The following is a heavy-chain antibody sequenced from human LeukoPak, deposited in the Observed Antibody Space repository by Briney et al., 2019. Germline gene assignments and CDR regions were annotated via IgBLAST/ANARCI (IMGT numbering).Heavy chain of an antibody. CDR3: AKDDGSGSYSSEYYYYGMDV. CDR2: ISGDGGST. D-gene: IGHD3-10*01. Sequence: GGSLRLSCAASGFTFDDYAMHWVRQAPGKGLEWVSLISGDGGSTYYADSVKGRFTISRDNSKNSLNLQMNSLRTEDTALYYCAKDDGSGSYSSEYYYYGMDVWGQGTTVTVSS. V-gene: IGHV3-43*02. CDR1: GFTFDDYA. J-gene: IGHJ6*02.